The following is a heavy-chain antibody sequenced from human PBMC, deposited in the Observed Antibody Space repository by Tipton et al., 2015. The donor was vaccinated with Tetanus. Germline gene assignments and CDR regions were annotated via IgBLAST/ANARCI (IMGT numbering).Heavy chain of an antibody. J-gene: IGHJ3*02. CDR3: AKPFDFGGAFSGWANGGAPCPGVFDT. V-gene: IGHV3-23*01. CDR1: GFTFSNYA. Sequence: SLRLSCAASGFTFSNYAMSWVRQAPGKGLEWVSAISSSGGTTYDADSVKGRFTISRDNSKNTLYLQMNSLGAEDTAVYYCAKPFDFGGAFSGWANGGAPCPGVFDTWGRGPMVSVSS. D-gene: IGHD3-16*01. CDR2: ISSSGGTT.